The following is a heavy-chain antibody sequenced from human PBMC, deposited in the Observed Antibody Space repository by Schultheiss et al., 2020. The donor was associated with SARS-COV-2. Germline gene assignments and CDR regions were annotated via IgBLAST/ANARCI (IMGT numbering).Heavy chain of an antibody. CDR3: ATLYSSSWYRSYNWFDP. CDR1: GGSISSYY. V-gene: IGHV4-59*08. CDR2: IYYSGST. Sequence: SQTLSLTCTVSGGSISSYYWSWIRQPPGKGLEWIGSIYYSGSTNYNPSLKSRVTISVDTSKNQFSLKLSSVTAADTAVYYCATLYSSSWYRSYNWFDPWGQGTLVTVSS. J-gene: IGHJ5*02. D-gene: IGHD6-13*01.